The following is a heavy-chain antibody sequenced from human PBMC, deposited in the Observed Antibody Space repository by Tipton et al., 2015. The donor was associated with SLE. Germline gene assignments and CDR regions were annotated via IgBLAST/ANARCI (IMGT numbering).Heavy chain of an antibody. V-gene: IGHV3-7*01. CDR1: GFTFRSYW. D-gene: IGHD5-12*01. J-gene: IGHJ6*02. Sequence: SLRLSCVVSGFTFRSYWMTWVRQAPGKGLEWVANIQKDGSVKNYVDSVKGRFTISRDNVKNSLYLQMSSLRAEDTAVYFCARDAGYTGYGMDVWGQGTTVTVSS. CDR3: ARDAGYTGYGMDV. CDR2: IQKDGSVK.